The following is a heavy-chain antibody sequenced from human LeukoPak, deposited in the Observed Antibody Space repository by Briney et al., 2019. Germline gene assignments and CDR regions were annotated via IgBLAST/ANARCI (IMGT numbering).Heavy chain of an antibody. CDR1: GFTFSDYY. V-gene: IGHV3-11*01. CDR3: ARERYCSGGSCYQDFDY. J-gene: IGHJ4*02. CDR2: ISSSGSNV. D-gene: IGHD2-15*01. Sequence: GGSLRLSCAASGFTFSDYYMSWIRQAPGKGLEWVSYISSSGSNVYYADSVKGRFTISRDNAKNSLYLQMNSLRAEDTAVYYCARERYCSGGSCYQDFDYWGQGTLVTVSS.